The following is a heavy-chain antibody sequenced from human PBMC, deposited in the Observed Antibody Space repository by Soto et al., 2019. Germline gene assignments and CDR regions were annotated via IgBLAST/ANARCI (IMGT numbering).Heavy chain of an antibody. CDR1: GGSVSSGSYY. J-gene: IGHJ4*02. Sequence: SETLSLTCTVSGGSVSSGSYYWSWIRQPPGKGLEWIGYIYYSWYTNYYPSLKRRATISADTSKNQFSLKLSSVTAADTAVYYCARDRAYYESSGLYFDSWGQGILVTVSS. D-gene: IGHD3-22*01. CDR3: ARDRAYYESSGLYFDS. CDR2: IYYSWYT. V-gene: IGHV4-61*01.